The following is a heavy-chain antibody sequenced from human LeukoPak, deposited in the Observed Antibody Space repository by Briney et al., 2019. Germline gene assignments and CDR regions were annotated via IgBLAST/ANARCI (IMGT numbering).Heavy chain of an antibody. Sequence: GGSLRLSCAASGFTFSTYWMNWYRQAPGKGLEWVGNINQDASEIDYVDSVRGQYTISRDNAKNSLHLQMNSLRTEDTAVYYCATDRGNSDWQKRFDSWGQGTLVTVSS. V-gene: IGHV3-7*01. CDR2: INQDASEI. CDR1: GFTFSTYW. D-gene: IGHD2-21*02. J-gene: IGHJ4*02. CDR3: ATDRGNSDWQKRFDS.